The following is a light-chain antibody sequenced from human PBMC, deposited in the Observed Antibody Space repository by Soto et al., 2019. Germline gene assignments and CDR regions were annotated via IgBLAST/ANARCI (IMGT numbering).Light chain of an antibody. Sequence: QALVTQEPSLTVSPGGTVTLTCASSTGAVTSGYYPNWFQQKPGQAPRALIYSTSNKRSWTPARFSGSLLGGKAALTLSGVQPEDEAEYYCLLYYGGAIYVLGHGTKVTVL. CDR1: TGAVTSGYY. CDR3: LLYYGGAIYV. CDR2: STS. J-gene: IGLJ1*01. V-gene: IGLV7-43*01.